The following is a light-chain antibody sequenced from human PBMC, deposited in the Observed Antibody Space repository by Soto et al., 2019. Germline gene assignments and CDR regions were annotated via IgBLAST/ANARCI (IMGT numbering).Light chain of an antibody. Sequence: EIVLTQSPGTLSLSPGERATLSCRASQSVSSSYLAWYQQKPGQAPRLLIYGASSRATGIPDRFSGSGSGTDFTLTISRLEPEDFAVYYCHQYYSSPLTFGGGTKVESK. CDR1: QSVSSSY. CDR2: GAS. V-gene: IGKV3-20*01. CDR3: HQYYSSPLT. J-gene: IGKJ4*01.